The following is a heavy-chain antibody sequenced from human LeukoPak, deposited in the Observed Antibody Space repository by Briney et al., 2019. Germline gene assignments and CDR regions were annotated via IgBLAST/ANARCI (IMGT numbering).Heavy chain of an antibody. J-gene: IGHJ4*02. CDR1: SGSLSDKY. CDR2: INPSGRT. D-gene: IGHD5-12*01. CDR3: ARLSGYHFDY. Sequence: SETLSLTCVVYSGSLSDKYWSWIRQPPGKGLEWIGEINPSGRTDYNPSLKSRVTMSIDTSKNQFSLKLSSVTAADTAVYYCARLSGYHFDYWGQAALVTVSS. V-gene: IGHV4-34*01.